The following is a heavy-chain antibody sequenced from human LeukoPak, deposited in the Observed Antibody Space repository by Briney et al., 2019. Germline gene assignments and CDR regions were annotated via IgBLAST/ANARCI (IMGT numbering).Heavy chain of an antibody. J-gene: IGHJ3*02. CDR1: GYTFTSYG. CDR3: ARGSPPGYYDSSGYYYDDAFDI. CDR2: ISAYNGNT. Sequence: ASVKVSCKASGYTFTSYGISWVRQAPGQGLEWMGWISAYNGNTNYAQKLQGRVTMTTDTSTSTAYMELRSLRSDDTAVYYCARGSPPGYYDSSGYYYDDAFDIWGQGTMVTVSS. V-gene: IGHV1-18*01. D-gene: IGHD3-22*01.